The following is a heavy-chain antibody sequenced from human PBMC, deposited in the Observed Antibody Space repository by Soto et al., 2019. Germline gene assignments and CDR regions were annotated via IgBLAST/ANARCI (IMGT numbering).Heavy chain of an antibody. CDR1: GGSFSGYY. V-gene: IGHV4-34*01. D-gene: IGHD3-3*01. Sequence: SETLSLTCAVYGGSFSGYYWSWIRQPPGKGLEWIGEINHSGSTNYNPSLKSRVTISVDTSKNQFSLKLSSVTAADTAVYYCARGRTIFGRRRWFDPWGQGTLVTVSS. CDR3: ARGRTIFGRRRWFDP. CDR2: INHSGST. J-gene: IGHJ5*02.